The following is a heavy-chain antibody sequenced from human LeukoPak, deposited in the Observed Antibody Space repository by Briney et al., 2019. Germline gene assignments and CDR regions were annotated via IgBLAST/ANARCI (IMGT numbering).Heavy chain of an antibody. V-gene: IGHV1-69*01. CDR2: IIPIFGTA. CDR1: GGTFSSYA. Sequence: GASVKVSCTSSGGTFSSYAISWVRQAPGQGFEWMGGIIPIFGTANYAQKFQGRVTITADESTSTAYMELSSLRSEDTAVYYCARDALYCSSTSCRLKYLDYWGQGTLVTVSS. CDR3: ARDALYCSSTSCRLKYLDY. J-gene: IGHJ4*02. D-gene: IGHD2-2*01.